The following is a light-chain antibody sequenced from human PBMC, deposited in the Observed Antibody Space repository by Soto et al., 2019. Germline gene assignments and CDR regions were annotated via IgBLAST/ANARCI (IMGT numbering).Light chain of an antibody. V-gene: IGLV2-14*01. CDR3: SSYTSGSTLYV. CDR2: DVS. CDR1: SSDVGGYNY. Sequence: QSALTQPASVSGSPGQSITISCTGTSSDVGGYNYVSWYQQHPGKAPKLVIYDVSNRPSGVSNRFSGSKTGNTASLTISGLQAEDEADYYCSSYTSGSTLYVFGPGTKVTVL. J-gene: IGLJ1*01.